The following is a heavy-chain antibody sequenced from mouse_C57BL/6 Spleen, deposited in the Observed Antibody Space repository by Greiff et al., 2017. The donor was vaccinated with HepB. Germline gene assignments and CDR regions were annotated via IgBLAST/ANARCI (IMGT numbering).Heavy chain of an antibody. V-gene: IGHV5-6*02. Sequence: EVKLVESGGDLVKPGGSLKLSCAASGFTFSSYGMSWVRQTPDKRLEWVATISSGGSYTYYPDSVKGRFTIYRDNAKNTLYLQMSSPKSEDSAMYYCARRSYDYEGAMDYWGQGTSVTVSS. CDR1: GFTFSSYG. D-gene: IGHD2-4*01. J-gene: IGHJ4*01. CDR2: ISSGGSYT. CDR3: ARRSYDYEGAMDY.